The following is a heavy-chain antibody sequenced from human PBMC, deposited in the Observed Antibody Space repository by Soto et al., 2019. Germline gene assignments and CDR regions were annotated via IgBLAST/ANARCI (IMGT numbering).Heavy chain of an antibody. D-gene: IGHD2-21*02. Sequence: PGGSLRLSCAASGFTFSNAWMSWVRQAPGKGLEWVGRIKSKPDGGTTDYAAPVKGRFTISRDDSKNTLYLQMNSLKTEDTAVYYCTTDCGGDCATIDYWGQGTLVTVSS. CDR2: IKSKPDGGTT. CDR1: GFTFSNAW. J-gene: IGHJ4*02. V-gene: IGHV3-15*01. CDR3: TTDCGGDCATIDY.